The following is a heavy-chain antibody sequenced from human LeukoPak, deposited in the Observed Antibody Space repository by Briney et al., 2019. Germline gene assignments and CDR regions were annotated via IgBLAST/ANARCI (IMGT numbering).Heavy chain of an antibody. CDR3: ARADNWEGAKGD. V-gene: IGHV1-69*06. CDR2: IIPMFDTA. D-gene: IGHD3-16*01. CDR1: GGTFNRYG. J-gene: IGHJ3*01. Sequence: SVKVSCKASGGTFNRYGISWVRQAPGQGLEWMGGIIPMFDTANYAQRFQGRLTITADKSTSTGYMELSSLTSEDTAVYYCARADNWEGAKGDWGQGTMVTVSS.